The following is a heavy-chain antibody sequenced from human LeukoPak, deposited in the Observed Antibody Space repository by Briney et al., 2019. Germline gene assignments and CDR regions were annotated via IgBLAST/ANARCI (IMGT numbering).Heavy chain of an antibody. Sequence: PSETLSLTCTVSGGSISSYYWSWIRQPPGEGLEWIGYIYYSGSTNYNPSLKSRVTISVDTSKTQVSLKVRSVTAADTAVYYCARGWDTGYGYYGMDVWGQGTTVTVSS. CDR1: GGSISSYY. CDR2: IYYSGST. D-gene: IGHD5-18*01. J-gene: IGHJ6*02. CDR3: ARGWDTGYGYYGMDV. V-gene: IGHV4-59*01.